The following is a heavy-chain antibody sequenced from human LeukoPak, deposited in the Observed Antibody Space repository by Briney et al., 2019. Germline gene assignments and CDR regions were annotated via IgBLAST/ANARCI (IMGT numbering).Heavy chain of an antibody. V-gene: IGHV4-59*01. D-gene: IGHD3-10*01. J-gene: IGHJ4*02. CDR2: IYYSGST. Sequence: PSETLSLTCTVSGGSISSYYWGWIRQPPGKGLEWIGYIYYSGSTNYNPSLKSRVTISVDTSKNQFSLKLSSVTAADTAVYYCARDVYGSGSCFDYWGQGTLVTVSS. CDR1: GGSISSYY. CDR3: ARDVYGSGSCFDY.